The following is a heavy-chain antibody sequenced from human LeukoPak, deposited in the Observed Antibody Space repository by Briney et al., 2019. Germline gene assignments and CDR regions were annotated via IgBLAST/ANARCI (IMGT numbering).Heavy chain of an antibody. J-gene: IGHJ5*02. Sequence: SETLSLTCAVYGGSFSGYYWSWLRQPPGKGLEWIGEINHSGSTNYNPSLKSRVTISVDTSKNQFSLKLSSVTAADTAVYYCAREHGVVVAAVWFDPWGQGTLVTVSS. CDR2: INHSGST. D-gene: IGHD2-15*01. CDR1: GGSFSGYY. CDR3: AREHGVVVAAVWFDP. V-gene: IGHV4-34*01.